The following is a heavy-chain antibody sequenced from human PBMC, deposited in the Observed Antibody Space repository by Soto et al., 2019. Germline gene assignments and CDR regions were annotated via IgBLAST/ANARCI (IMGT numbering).Heavy chain of an antibody. D-gene: IGHD3-22*01. V-gene: IGHV3-23*01. CDR3: AKSTTMIVVVVGGYFDY. J-gene: IGHJ4*02. Sequence: EVQLLESGGGLVQPGGSLRLSCAASGFTFSSYAMSWVRQAPGKGLEWVSAISGSGGSTYYADSVKGRFTISRDNSKNTLYLQMNSLRAEDTAVYYCAKSTTMIVVVVGGYFDYWGQGSLVTVSS. CDR1: GFTFSSYA. CDR2: ISGSGGST.